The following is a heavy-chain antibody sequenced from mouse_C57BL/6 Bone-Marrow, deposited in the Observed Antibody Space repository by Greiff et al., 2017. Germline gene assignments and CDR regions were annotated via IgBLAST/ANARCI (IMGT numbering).Heavy chain of an antibody. Sequence: EVQLQESGPGMVKPSQSLSLTCTVTGYSITSGYDWHWIRHFPGNKLEWMGYISYSGSTNYNPSLKSRISITHDTSKNHFFLKLNSVTTEDTATYYCARGYYGNYVAMDYWGQGTSVTVSS. CDR2: ISYSGST. CDR3: ARGYYGNYVAMDY. V-gene: IGHV3-1*01. J-gene: IGHJ4*01. D-gene: IGHD2-1*01. CDR1: GYSITSGYD.